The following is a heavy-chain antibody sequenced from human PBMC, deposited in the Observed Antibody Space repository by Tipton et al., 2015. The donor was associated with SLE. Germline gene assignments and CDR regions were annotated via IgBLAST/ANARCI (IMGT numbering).Heavy chain of an antibody. D-gene: IGHD3-10*01. CDR3: AIHRGRNWFRGWFDP. Sequence: TLSLTCTVSGGSISNYYWSWIRQPPGKGLEWIGYIYYSGSINYNPSLKSRLTISVDTSKNQFSLTLSSVTAADTAVYYCAIHRGRNWFRGWFDPWGQGTLVTVSS. CDR1: GGSISNYY. V-gene: IGHV4-59*08. CDR2: IYYSGSI. J-gene: IGHJ5*02.